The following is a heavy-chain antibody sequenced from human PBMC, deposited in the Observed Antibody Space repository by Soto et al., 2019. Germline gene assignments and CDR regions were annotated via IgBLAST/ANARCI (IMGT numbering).Heavy chain of an antibody. D-gene: IGHD1-26*01. CDR3: ARAPRSYYSEFDY. J-gene: IGHJ4*02. CDR1: GYTFTSYA. V-gene: IGHV1-3*01. Sequence: ASVKVSCKASGYTFTSYAMHWVRQAPGQRLEWMGWINAGNGNTKYSQKFQGRVTITRDTSASTAYMELSSLRSEDTAVYYCARAPRSYYSEFDYWGQGTLVTVSS. CDR2: INAGNGNT.